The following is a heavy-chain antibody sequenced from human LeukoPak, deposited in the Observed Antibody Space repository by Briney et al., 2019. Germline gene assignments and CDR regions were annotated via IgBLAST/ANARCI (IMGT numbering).Heavy chain of an antibody. V-gene: IGHV3-11*04. Sequence: GGSLRLSCAASGFTFSDYYMSWIRQAPGKGLEWVSYISSSGSTIYYADSVKGRFTISRDNVKNLLYLQVNSLRAEDTAVYYCARVQRGIAVALDYWGQGTLATVSS. J-gene: IGHJ4*02. CDR2: ISSSGSTI. D-gene: IGHD6-19*01. CDR1: GFTFSDYY. CDR3: ARVQRGIAVALDY.